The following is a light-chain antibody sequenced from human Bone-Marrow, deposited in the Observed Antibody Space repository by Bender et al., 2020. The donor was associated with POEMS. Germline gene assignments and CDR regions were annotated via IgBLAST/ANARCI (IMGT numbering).Light chain of an antibody. CDR2: RTN. CDR3: QSCDRSLSAMV. Sequence: QSVLTQPPSASGTPGQRVTISCFGSSSNIARNSVYWYQHLPGTAPTLLIYRTNQRPSGVPDRISGSKSDSSASLAITGLQAEDEADYYCQSCDRSLSAMVFGGGTKLTVL. J-gene: IGLJ3*02. CDR1: SSNIARNS. V-gene: IGLV1-47*01.